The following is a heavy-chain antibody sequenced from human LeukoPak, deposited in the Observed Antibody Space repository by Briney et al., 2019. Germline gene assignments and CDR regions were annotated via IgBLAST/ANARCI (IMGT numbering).Heavy chain of an antibody. Sequence: PGRSLRLSCAASGFTFSSYGMHWVRQAPGKGLEWVAVIWYDGSNKYYADSVKGRFTISRDNSKNTLYLQMNSLRAEDTAVYYCARDYYDSSGYYYLGYWGQGTLVTVSS. D-gene: IGHD3-22*01. CDR3: ARDYYDSSGYYYLGY. J-gene: IGHJ4*02. V-gene: IGHV3-33*01. CDR1: GFTFSSYG. CDR2: IWYDGSNK.